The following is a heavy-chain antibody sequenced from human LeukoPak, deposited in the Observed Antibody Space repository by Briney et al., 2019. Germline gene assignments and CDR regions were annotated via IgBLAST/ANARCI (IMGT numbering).Heavy chain of an antibody. CDR2: SNPSGDST. CDR3: ARWTTTFLDY. J-gene: IGHJ4*02. Sequence: ASVKVSCKASGYTFTNYYIHWVRQAPGHGLEWLGISNPSGDSTNYAQKFQGRVTMTRDTFTSTVYMDLSSLRSEDTAVYYCARWTTTFLDYWGRGTLVTVSS. CDR1: GYTFTNYY. V-gene: IGHV1-46*01. D-gene: IGHD1-1*01.